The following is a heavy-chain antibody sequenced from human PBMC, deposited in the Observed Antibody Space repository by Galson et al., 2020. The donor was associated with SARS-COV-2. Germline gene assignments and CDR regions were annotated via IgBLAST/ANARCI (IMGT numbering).Heavy chain of an antibody. CDR3: ARDVGSYYGFDAFDI. J-gene: IGHJ3*02. D-gene: IGHD1-26*01. CDR2: INPSGGST. Sequence: CKASGYTFTSYYMHWVRQAPGQGLEWMGIINPSGGSTSYAQKFQGRVTMTRDTSTSTVYMELSSLRSEDTAVYYCARDVGSYYGFDAFDIWGQGTMVTVSS. CDR1: GYTFTSYY. V-gene: IGHV1-46*01.